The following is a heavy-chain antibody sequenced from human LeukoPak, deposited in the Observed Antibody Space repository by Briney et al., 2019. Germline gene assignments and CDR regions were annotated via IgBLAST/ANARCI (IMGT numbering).Heavy chain of an antibody. CDR2: ISSSSNTM. J-gene: IGHJ4*02. Sequence: SHARECSTLAFTSRSYKMNRARQAPGKGLEWVSYISSSSNTMYYADSVKGRFTISRDNAKNSLYLQMNSLRDEDTAVYYCARAFDYWGQGTPVAVSS. CDR3: ARAFDY. V-gene: IGHV3-48*03. CDR1: AFTSRSYK.